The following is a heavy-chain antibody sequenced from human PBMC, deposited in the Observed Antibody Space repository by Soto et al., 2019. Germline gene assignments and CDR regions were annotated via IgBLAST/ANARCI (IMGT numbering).Heavy chain of an antibody. D-gene: IGHD2-2*01. CDR1: GGSFSGYY. J-gene: IGHJ4*02. CDR3: ARPMGGAGCSSTSYPFDY. Sequence: SETLSLTCAVYGGSFSGYYWTWIRKPTGTGLEWIGEINHSGSTNYNPSLKSRVTISADKSISTAYLQWSSLKASDTAMYYCARPMGGAGCSSTSYPFDYWGQGTLVTVSS. V-gene: IGHV4-34*01. CDR2: INHSGST.